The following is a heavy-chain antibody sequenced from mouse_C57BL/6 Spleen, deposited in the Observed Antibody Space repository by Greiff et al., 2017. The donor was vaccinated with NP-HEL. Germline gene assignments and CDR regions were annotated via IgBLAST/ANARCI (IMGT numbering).Heavy chain of an antibody. CDR2: IDPEDGDT. J-gene: IGHJ2*01. CDR3: TLDSSGDY. Sequence: EVKLQESGAELVRPGASVKLSCTASGFNIKDDYTHWVKQRPEQALERTGRIDPEDGDTEYAPKFQGKATMTADTTSNPAYLQLSSLTSGDTAVYDCTLDSSGDYWSQGATLTVSS. V-gene: IGHV14-1*01. D-gene: IGHD3-2*02. CDR1: GFNIKDDY.